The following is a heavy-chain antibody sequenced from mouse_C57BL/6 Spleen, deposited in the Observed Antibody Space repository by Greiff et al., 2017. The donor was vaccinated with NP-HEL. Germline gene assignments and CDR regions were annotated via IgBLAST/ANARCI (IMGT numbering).Heavy chain of an antibody. J-gene: IGHJ2*01. V-gene: IGHV14-2*01. Sequence: VHVKQSGAELVKPGASVKLSCTASGFNIKDYYMHWVKQRTEQGLEWIGRIDPEDGETKYAPTFQGKATITADTSSNTAYLQLSSLTSEDTAVYYCARGDDYDEVYFDYWGQGTTLTVSS. CDR2: IDPEDGET. CDR3: ARGDDYDEVYFDY. CDR1: GFNIKDYY. D-gene: IGHD2-4*01.